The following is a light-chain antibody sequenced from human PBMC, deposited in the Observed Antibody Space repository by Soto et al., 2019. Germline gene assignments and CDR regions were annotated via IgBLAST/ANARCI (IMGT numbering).Light chain of an antibody. CDR2: DNG. CDR1: SSNIGNNY. V-gene: IGLV1-51*01. J-gene: IGLJ2*01. CDR3: GTWDSSLSAVV. Sequence: QSVLTQPPSVSAAPGQKVTISCSGSSSNIGNNYVSWYQQLPGTAPKLLIYDNGKRPSGIPDRFSGSKSGTSATLGITGLQTGDEADYYCGTWDSSLSAVVFGGGTKLT.